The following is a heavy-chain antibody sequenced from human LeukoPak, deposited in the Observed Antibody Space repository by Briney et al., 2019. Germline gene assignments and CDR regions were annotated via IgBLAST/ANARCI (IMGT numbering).Heavy chain of an antibody. CDR3: ARDRHLVGATDY. V-gene: IGHV3-30*04. J-gene: IGHJ4*02. Sequence: PGGSLRLSCAASGFTFSSYAMHWVRQAPGKGLEWVAVISHDGSNKYYADSVKGRFTISRDNAKNTLYLQMNSLRAEDTAVYYCARDRHLVGATDYWGQGTLVTVSS. D-gene: IGHD1-26*01. CDR2: ISHDGSNK. CDR1: GFTFSSYA.